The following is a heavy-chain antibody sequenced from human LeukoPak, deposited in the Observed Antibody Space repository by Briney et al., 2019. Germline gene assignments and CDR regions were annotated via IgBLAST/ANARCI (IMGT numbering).Heavy chain of an antibody. Sequence: GGSLRLSCAASGFGFSNYVMNWVRQAPGKGLQWVSAITANGGSTFYAVSVKGRFTISRDNSKNTVYLQMNSLRAEDTAIYYCAKVWGPYSSSFYVYYFDYWGQGSLVTVSS. J-gene: IGHJ4*02. V-gene: IGHV3-23*01. D-gene: IGHD6-13*01. CDR3: AKVWGPYSSSFYVYYFDY. CDR1: GFGFSNYV. CDR2: ITANGGST.